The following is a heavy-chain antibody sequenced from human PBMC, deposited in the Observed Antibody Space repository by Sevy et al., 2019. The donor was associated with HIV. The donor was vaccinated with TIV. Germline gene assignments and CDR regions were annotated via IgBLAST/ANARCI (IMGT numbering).Heavy chain of an antibody. CDR2: ISASGGYT. Sequence: GGSLRLSCAVSAFTFNSYVMSWVRQAPGKGLEWVSTISASGGYTYCADSVKGRLTNSRDNSKNTVYLKKNSLRAEDTAIYYCAKETIRGYYWGQGTVVTVSS. CDR3: AKETIRGYY. V-gene: IGHV3-23*01. CDR1: AFTFNSYV. D-gene: IGHD6-25*01. J-gene: IGHJ4*02.